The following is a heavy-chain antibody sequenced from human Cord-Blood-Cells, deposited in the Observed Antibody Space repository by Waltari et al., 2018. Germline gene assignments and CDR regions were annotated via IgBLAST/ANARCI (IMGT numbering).Heavy chain of an antibody. Sequence: QVQLQQWGAGLLKPSETLSLTCAVYGGSFSGYYWSWIRQPPGKGLEWLGEINHNGSTNYNPSLKVRVTISVDTSKNQFSLKLSSVTAADTAVDYCARDGLRYNYYYYYGMDVWGQGTTVTVSS. V-gene: IGHV4-34*01. CDR3: ARDGLRYNYYYYYGMDV. J-gene: IGHJ6*02. D-gene: IGHD3-9*01. CDR1: GGSFSGYY. CDR2: INHNGST.